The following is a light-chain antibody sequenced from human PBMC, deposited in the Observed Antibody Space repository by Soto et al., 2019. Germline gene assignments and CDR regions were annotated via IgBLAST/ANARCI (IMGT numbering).Light chain of an antibody. CDR1: NIGSKS. CDR2: DDR. V-gene: IGLV3-21*02. Sequence: SYVLTQPPSVSVAPGQTARITCGGNNIGSKSVHWYQQKPGQAPVSVVYDDRDRPSGIPERFSGSNSGNTATLTISRVEAGDEADYYCHVWDRSSEHYVFGTGTKLTVL. CDR3: HVWDRSSEHYV. J-gene: IGLJ1*01.